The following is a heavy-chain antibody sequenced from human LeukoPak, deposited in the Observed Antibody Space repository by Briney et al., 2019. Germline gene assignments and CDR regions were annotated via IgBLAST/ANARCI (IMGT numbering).Heavy chain of an antibody. CDR3: ARLRRNSDRSDFFYYYDH. Sequence: GGSLRLSCAATGFTFSDYSMNWVRQAPGKGLEWVASVNTVSSYIYYADSMRGRFTISRDNAKNSLFLQMNSLRAEDTAVYYCARLRRNSDRSDFFYYYDHWGQGTLVTVSS. D-gene: IGHD3-22*01. CDR1: GFTFSDYS. V-gene: IGHV3-21*01. CDR2: VNTVSSYI. J-gene: IGHJ4*02.